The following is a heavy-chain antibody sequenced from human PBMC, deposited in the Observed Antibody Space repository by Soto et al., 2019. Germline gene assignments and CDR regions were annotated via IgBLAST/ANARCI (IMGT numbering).Heavy chain of an antibody. J-gene: IGHJ3*02. V-gene: IGHV3-21*01. Sequence: NPGGSLRLSCAASGFAASGFAFSNYNMNWVRQAPGKGLEWVSSISSSGTYIYYADSVKGRFTVSRDNAENSLYLQLNRLRAEDTAVYYCARGYIVVEVAVSELLVGNYDSFDIWCRGTMVAVSS. CDR2: ISSSGTYI. D-gene: IGHD2-15*01. CDR1: GFAFSNYN. CDR3: ARGYIVVEVAVSELLVGNYDSFDI.